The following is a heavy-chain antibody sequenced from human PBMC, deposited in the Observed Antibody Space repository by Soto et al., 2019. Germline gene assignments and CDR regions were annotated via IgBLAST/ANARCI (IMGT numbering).Heavy chain of an antibody. J-gene: IGHJ4*02. V-gene: IGHV3-72*01. CDR2: TRNKPNSYTT. CDR1: GFXFSDHY. D-gene: IGHD2-15*01. Sequence: GGSLXLSCAASGFXFSDHYMDWVRQAPGKGLEWVGRTRNKPNSYTTEYAASVKGRFTISRDESKNSLYLQMNSLKTEDTAVYYCTRLSEYSLDYWGQGTLVTLSS. CDR3: TRLSEYSLDY.